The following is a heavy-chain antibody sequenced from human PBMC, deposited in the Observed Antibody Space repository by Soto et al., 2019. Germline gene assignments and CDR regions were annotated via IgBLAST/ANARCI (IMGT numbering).Heavy chain of an antibody. Sequence: QVQLQESGPGLVKPSQTLSLTCTVSGGSISSGGYYWSWIRQHPGKDLEWIGYIYYTGSTYYNPSLKSQVTLSVDPSKNQFSRTLSSVHAADTAVYYCARTFAANYQYGVDVGGQGTTVSVSS. CDR3: ARTFAANYQYGVDV. D-gene: IGHD2-15*01. V-gene: IGHV4-31*01. CDR2: IYYTGST. CDR1: GGSISSGGYY. J-gene: IGHJ6*02.